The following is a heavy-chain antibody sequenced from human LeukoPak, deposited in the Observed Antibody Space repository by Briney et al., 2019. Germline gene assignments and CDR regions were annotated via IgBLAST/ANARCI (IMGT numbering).Heavy chain of an antibody. CDR3: ARGNTYYDFWSGYYTGNDAFDI. Sequence: SVKVSCKASGGTFSSYAISWVRQAPGQGLEWMGGIIPIFGTANYAQKFQGRVTITADESTSTAYMELSSLRSEDTTVYYCARGNTYYDFWSGYYTGNDAFDIWGQGTMVTVSS. CDR2: IIPIFGTA. D-gene: IGHD3-3*01. J-gene: IGHJ3*02. CDR1: GGTFSSYA. V-gene: IGHV1-69*13.